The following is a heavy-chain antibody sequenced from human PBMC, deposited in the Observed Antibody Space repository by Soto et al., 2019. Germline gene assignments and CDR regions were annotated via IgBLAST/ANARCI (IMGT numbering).Heavy chain of an antibody. J-gene: IGHJ3*02. CDR3: ARLGVGDAFDI. V-gene: IGHV4-30-2*01. Sequence: QLQLQESGSGLVKPSQTLSLTCGVSGGSISSGGYSWSSIRPPPGKGLEWIGHIYHSRGTFYNPSLQSRVTKSIDMSNQHFSLRLSSVTAADTAVYYSARLGVGDAFDIWGQGTVVTVSS. CDR1: GGSISSGGYS. D-gene: IGHD3-3*01. CDR2: IYHSRGT.